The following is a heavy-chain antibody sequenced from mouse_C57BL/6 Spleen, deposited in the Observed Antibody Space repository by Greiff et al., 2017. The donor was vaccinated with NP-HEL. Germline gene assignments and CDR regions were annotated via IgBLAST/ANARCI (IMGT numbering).Heavy chain of an antibody. CDR2: IHPNSGST. CDR3: ARWRESFAY. Sequence: QVQLKESGAELVKPGASVKLSCKASGYTFTSYWMHWVKQRPGQGLEWIGMIHPNSGSTNYNEKFKSKATLTVDKSSSTAYMQLSSLTSEDSAVYYCARWRESFAYWGQGTLVTVSA. J-gene: IGHJ3*01. CDR1: GYTFTSYW. V-gene: IGHV1-64*01.